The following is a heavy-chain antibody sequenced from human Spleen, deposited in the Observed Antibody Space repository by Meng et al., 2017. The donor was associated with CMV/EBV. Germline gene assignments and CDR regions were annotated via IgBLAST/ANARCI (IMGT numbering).Heavy chain of an antibody. CDR1: GFTFSSYD. J-gene: IGHJ6*02. V-gene: IGHV3-13*01. CDR3: ARGQQQLSQGAYGMDV. D-gene: IGHD6-13*01. Sequence: SCAASGFTFSSYDMHWVRQATGKGLEWVSAIGTAGDTYYPGSVKGRFTISRENAKNSLYLQMNSLRAGDTAVYYCARGQQQLSQGAYGMDVWGQGTTVTV. CDR2: IGTAGDT.